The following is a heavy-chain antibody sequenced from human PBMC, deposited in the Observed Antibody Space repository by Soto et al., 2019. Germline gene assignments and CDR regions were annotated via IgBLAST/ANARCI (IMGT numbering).Heavy chain of an antibody. Sequence: GESLKISCKGSGYIFTTYWIGWVRLMPGKGLEWMGIIYPGDSDTRYSPSFQGQVTISADKSISTAYLQWSSLQASDAAMYYCARSLPRMRGFLFDCWGLGTLVTVSS. CDR3: ARSLPRMRGFLFDC. D-gene: IGHD2-15*01. CDR1: GYIFTTYW. CDR2: IYPGDSDT. J-gene: IGHJ4*02. V-gene: IGHV5-51*01.